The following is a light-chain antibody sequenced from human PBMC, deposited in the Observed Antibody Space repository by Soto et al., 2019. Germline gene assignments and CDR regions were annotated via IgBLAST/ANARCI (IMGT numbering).Light chain of an antibody. CDR2: GAS. J-gene: IGKJ1*01. Sequence: IVLTQSPDTLSLSPGERATLSWMASQHFRGDSLAWYQQKPGQAPRLIIYGASTRATGIPARFSGSGSGTECTLTISSLQSEDVAVYYCQQYNNWPRTLGQGTKVDIK. CDR3: QQYNNWPRT. CDR1: QHFRGD. V-gene: IGKV3-15*01.